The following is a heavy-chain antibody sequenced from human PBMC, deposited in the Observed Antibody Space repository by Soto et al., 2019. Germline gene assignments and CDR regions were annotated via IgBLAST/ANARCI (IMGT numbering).Heavy chain of an antibody. D-gene: IGHD1-26*01. J-gene: IGHJ5*01. CDR3: VRLIGNSWLDF. CDR2: TYYRSKWYN. V-gene: IGHV6-1*01. CDR1: GDSVSSSSVT. Sequence: SQTLSLTCAISGDSVSSSSVTWNWIRQSPSRGLEWLGRTYYRSKWYNDYAESVKSRITINPATSKNQFSLHLNSVTPEDTAVYYCVRLIGNSWLDFWGQGTLVTVSS.